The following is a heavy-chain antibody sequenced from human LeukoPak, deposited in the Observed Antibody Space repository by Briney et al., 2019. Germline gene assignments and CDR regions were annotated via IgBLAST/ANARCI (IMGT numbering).Heavy chain of an antibody. V-gene: IGHV1-2*02. CDR3: ARDRYVARYFDY. CDR2: INPNSGGT. D-gene: IGHD3-16*01. Sequence: GASVKVSCKASGYTFTGDYMHWVRQAPGQGLEWMGWINPNSGGTNYAQKFQGRVTMTRDTSISTAYMELSRLRSDDTAVYYCARDRYVARYFDYWGQGTLVTVSS. CDR1: GYTFTGDY. J-gene: IGHJ4*02.